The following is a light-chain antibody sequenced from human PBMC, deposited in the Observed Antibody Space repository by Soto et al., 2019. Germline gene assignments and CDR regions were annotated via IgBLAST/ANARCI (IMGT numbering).Light chain of an antibody. J-gene: IGKJ4*01. CDR1: QGISRY. CDR2: AAS. CDR3: QQLNTYPVT. Sequence: IQLTQSPSSLHASVGDSVTITCRASQGISRYLSWYQQKPGRAPKLLISAASTLQSGVPARFSGSGSGTDFTLSITSLQPEDFATYYCQQLNTYPVTFGGGTKVDIK. V-gene: IGKV1-9*01.